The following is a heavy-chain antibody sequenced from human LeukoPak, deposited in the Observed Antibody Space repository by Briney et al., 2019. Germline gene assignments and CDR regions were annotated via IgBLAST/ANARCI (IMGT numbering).Heavy chain of an antibody. D-gene: IGHD6-13*01. CDR1: GFTFSSYA. V-gene: IGHV3-23*01. CDR3: AKDPPRIAAAGINWFDP. J-gene: IGHJ5*02. CDR2: ISGSGGST. Sequence: GGSLRLSCAASGFTFSSYAMSWVRQAPGKGLEWVSAISGSGGSTYYADSVKGRFTISRDNSKNTLYLQMNSLRAEDTAAYYCAKDPPRIAAAGINWFDPWGQGTLVTVSS.